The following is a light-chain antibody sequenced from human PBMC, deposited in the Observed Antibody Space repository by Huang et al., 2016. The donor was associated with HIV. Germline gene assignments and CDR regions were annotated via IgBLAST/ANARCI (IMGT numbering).Light chain of an antibody. V-gene: IGKV4-1*01. J-gene: IGKJ1*01. Sequence: DIVMTQSPDSLAVSLGARATIKCRSSQSVLYSSNSKNYLAWFQQKPGQAPRLLIYWASSREAGVPDRFSGSGSGTDFTVTISSLEAEDAAVYYCQQYYSIPQTFGQGTKVEI. CDR2: WAS. CDR1: QSVLYSSNSKNY. CDR3: QQYYSIPQT.